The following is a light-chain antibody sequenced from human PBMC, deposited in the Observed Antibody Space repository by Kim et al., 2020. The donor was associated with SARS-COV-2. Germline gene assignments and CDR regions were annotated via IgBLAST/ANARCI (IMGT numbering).Light chain of an antibody. CDR1: ALPKQY. CDR3: QSSDSSGNYEV. CDR2: KDR. V-gene: IGLV3-25*03. Sequence: PGQTARIACSGDALPKQYAHWYQQKPGQAPVVVIYKDRERPSGIPERFSGSSSGTTVTLTISGVQAEDEAYYYCQSSDSSGNYEVFGGGTQLTVL. J-gene: IGLJ2*01.